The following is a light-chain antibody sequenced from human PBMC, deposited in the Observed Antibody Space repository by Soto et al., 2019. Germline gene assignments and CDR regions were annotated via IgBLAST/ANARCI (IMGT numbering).Light chain of an antibody. V-gene: IGLV1-40*01. CDR3: QSYDSSLSGSGV. CDR1: SSNIGAGYD. Sequence: QAVLKRAPSVSGAPGQSVTISCTGSSSNIGAGYDVHWYQQLPGTAPKLLIYGNSNRPSGVPDRFSGSKSGTSASLAITGLQAEDEADYYCQSYDSSLSGSGVFGTGTKVTVL. CDR2: GNS. J-gene: IGLJ1*01.